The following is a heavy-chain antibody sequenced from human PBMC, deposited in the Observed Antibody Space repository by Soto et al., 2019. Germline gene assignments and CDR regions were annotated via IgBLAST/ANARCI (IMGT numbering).Heavy chain of an antibody. J-gene: IGHJ3*02. Sequence: SETLPLTCTVSGGSISSGGYYWSWIRQHPGKGLEWIGYIYYSGSTYYNPSLKSRVTISVDTSKNQFSLKLSSVTAADTAVYYCARGVSCSGGSCYSGDAFDIWGQGTMVTVSS. D-gene: IGHD2-15*01. CDR3: ARGVSCSGGSCYSGDAFDI. CDR1: GGSISSGGYY. V-gene: IGHV4-31*03. CDR2: IYYSGST.